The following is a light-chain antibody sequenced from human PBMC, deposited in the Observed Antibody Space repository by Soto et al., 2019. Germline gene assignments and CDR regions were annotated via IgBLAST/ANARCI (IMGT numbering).Light chain of an antibody. V-gene: IGKV3-20*01. J-gene: IGKJ3*01. CDR2: GAS. CDR3: QQYGSSLFT. Sequence: EIVLTQSPDTLSLSPGERATLSCRASQSVSSSYLAWYQQKPGQAPRLLIYGASSRATGIPDRFSGSGSGTDFTLTISRLEPEDFAVYYCQQYGSSLFTFGPGPKWISN. CDR1: QSVSSSY.